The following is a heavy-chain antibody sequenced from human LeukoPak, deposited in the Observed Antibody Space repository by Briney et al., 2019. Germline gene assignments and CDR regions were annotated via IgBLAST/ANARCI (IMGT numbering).Heavy chain of an antibody. CDR1: GGSVSGNSPSSYY. Sequence: SETLSLTCTVSGGSVSGNSPSSYYWSWIRQPPGRGLEYIGHVYHSGSTYYNPSLKSRVTISVDTSKNQFSLKLSSVTAADTAVYHCARELGYYYGSGSYYNYWGQGTLVTVSS. D-gene: IGHD3-10*01. CDR2: VYHSGST. V-gene: IGHV4-59*02. J-gene: IGHJ4*02. CDR3: ARELGYYYGSGSYYNY.